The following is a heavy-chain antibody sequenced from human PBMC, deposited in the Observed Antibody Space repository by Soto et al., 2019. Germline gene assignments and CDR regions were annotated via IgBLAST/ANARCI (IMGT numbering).Heavy chain of an antibody. V-gene: IGHV4-34*01. CDR1: GGSFSGYY. J-gene: IGHJ5*02. Sequence: SETLSLTCAVYGGSFSGYYWSWIRQPPGKGLEWIGEINHSGSTNYNPSLKSRVTISVDTSKNQFSLKLSSVTAADTAVYYCARSSMTTVVTPYNWFDPWGQGTLVTVSS. D-gene: IGHD4-17*01. CDR3: ARSSMTTVVTPYNWFDP. CDR2: INHSGST.